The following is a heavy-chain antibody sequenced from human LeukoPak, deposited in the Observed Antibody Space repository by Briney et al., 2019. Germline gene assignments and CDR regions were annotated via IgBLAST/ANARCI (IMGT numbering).Heavy chain of an antibody. V-gene: IGHV1-46*01. CDR3: ARDSAKGYCNSPSCSNFFDT. J-gene: IGHJ5*02. D-gene: IGHD2-2*01. CDR1: GYTFTSYY. Sequence: ASVKVSCKAFGYTFTSYYMHWVRQAPGQGLEWMGIISPSDGSTKYAQKFQGRVIMTRDTDTSTVYMELSSLTSEDTAVYYCARDSAKGYCNSPSCSNFFDTWGQGTLVTVSS. CDR2: ISPSDGST.